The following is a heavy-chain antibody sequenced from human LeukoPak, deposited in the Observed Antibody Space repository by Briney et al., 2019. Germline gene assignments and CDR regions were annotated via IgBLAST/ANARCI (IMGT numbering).Heavy chain of an antibody. CDR2: ISGSGGST. D-gene: IGHD4-17*01. J-gene: IGHJ4*02. Sequence: GGSLRLSCAASGFTFGSNALTWVRQAPGKGLEWVSTISGSGGSTYYADSVKGRFTISRDTAKSTLSLQMNSLRAEDTADYYCAKDIYGDYGGLDYWGQGTLVTVSS. CDR1: GFTFGSNA. CDR3: AKDIYGDYGGLDY. V-gene: IGHV3-23*01.